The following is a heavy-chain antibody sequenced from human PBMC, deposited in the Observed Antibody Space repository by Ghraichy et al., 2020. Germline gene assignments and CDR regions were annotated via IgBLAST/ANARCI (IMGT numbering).Heavy chain of an antibody. D-gene: IGHD6-6*01. CDR2: FDPEDGET. CDR3: AAGSSREYYYYYYGMDV. J-gene: IGHJ6*02. CDR1: GYTLTELS. V-gene: IGHV1-24*01. Sequence: ASVKVSCKVSGYTLTELSMHWVRQAPGKGLEWMGGFDPEDGETIYAQKFQGRVTMTEDTSTDTAYMELSSLRSEDTAVYYCAAGSSREYYYYYYGMDVWGQGTTVTVSS.